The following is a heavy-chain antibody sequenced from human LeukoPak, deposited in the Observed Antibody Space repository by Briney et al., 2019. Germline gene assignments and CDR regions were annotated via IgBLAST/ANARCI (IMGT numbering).Heavy chain of an antibody. V-gene: IGHV4-39*07. Sequence: SETLSLTCTVSGGSISSSSYYWGWIRQPPGKGLEWIGSIYYSGSTYYNPSLKSRVTISVDTSKNQFSLKLSSVTAADTAVYYRARALTHGWFDPWGQGTLVTVSS. D-gene: IGHD1-14*01. CDR3: ARALTHGWFDP. CDR1: GGSISSSSYY. J-gene: IGHJ5*02. CDR2: IYYSGST.